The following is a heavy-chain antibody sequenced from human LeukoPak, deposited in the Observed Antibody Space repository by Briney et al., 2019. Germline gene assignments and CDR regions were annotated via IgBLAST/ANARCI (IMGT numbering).Heavy chain of an antibody. Sequence: ASVKVSCKASEYTFTSYDINWVRQATGQGLEWMGWMNPNSGNTGYAEKFQGRVTSTRNTSISTAYMELSSLRSEDTAVYYCAGGVLGLIGLNYYYYNMDVWAKGPRSPSP. D-gene: IGHD3-9*01. CDR3: AGGVLGLIGLNYYYYNMDV. CDR1: EYTFTSYD. V-gene: IGHV1-8*03. J-gene: IGHJ6*03. CDR2: MNPNSGNT.